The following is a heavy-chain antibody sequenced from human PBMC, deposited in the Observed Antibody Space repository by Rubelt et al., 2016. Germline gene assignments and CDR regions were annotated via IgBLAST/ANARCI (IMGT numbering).Heavy chain of an antibody. D-gene: IGHD1-26*01. CDR3: AKELRGGATRGAFDI. CDR1: GFTFSTYW. J-gene: IGHJ3*02. CDR2: IHIDAVTP. Sequence: EVQLVESGGGLVQPGGSLRLSCAASGFTFSTYWLHWVRQAPGKGPVWVARIHIDAVTPPYADSVKGRFTISRHNLKNTLYLQMNSLRAEDTALYYWAKELRGGATRGAFDIWGQGTMVTV. V-gene: IGHV3-74*01.